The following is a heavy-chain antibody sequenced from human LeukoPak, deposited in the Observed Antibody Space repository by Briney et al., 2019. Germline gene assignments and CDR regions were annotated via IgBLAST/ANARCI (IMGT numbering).Heavy chain of an antibody. J-gene: IGHJ4*02. Sequence: PGGSLRLSRAASGFTFSSYAMHWVRQAPGKGLKWVAVISYDGSNKYYADSVKGRFTISRDNSKNTLYLQMNSLRAEDTAVYYCARGLGELSAFDYWGQGTLVTVSS. CDR3: ARGLGELSAFDY. V-gene: IGHV3-30-3*01. CDR2: ISYDGSNK. D-gene: IGHD3-16*02. CDR1: GFTFSSYA.